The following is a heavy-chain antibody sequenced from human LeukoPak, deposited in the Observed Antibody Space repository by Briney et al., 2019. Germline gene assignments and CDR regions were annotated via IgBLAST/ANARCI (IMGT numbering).Heavy chain of an antibody. CDR2: TSYDGSNK. V-gene: IGHV3-30-3*01. J-gene: IGHJ6*02. CDR1: GFTFSSYA. Sequence: PGRSLRLSCAASGFTFSSYAMHWVRQAPGKGLEWVAVTSYDGSNKYYADSVKGRFTISRDNSKNTLYLQMNSLRAEDTAVYYCASRIAAAALYYYYYGMDVWGQGTTVTVSS. D-gene: IGHD6-13*01. CDR3: ASRIAAAALYYYYYGMDV.